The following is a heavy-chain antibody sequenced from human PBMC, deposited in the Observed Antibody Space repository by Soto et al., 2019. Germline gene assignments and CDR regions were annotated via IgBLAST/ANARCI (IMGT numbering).Heavy chain of an antibody. CDR1: GFTFSSYA. D-gene: IGHD3-3*01. CDR2: ISGSGGST. Sequence: GGSLRLSCAASGFTFSSYAMSWVRQAPGKGLEWGSAISGSGGSTYSADSVKGRFTISRDNSKNTLYLQMNSLRAEDTAVYYCAKKGGFLEWLATPGGMDVWGQGTTVTVSS. CDR3: AKKGGFLEWLATPGGMDV. V-gene: IGHV3-23*01. J-gene: IGHJ6*02.